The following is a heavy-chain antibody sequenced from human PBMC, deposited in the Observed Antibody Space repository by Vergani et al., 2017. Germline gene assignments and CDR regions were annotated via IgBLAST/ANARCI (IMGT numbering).Heavy chain of an antibody. Sequence: VQLLESGGDLVQPGGSLRLSCTASGFIFSTYAMSWVRQAPGKGLEWIGSINYVGRTYYIPSLQSRATVFVDTSKNQFSLNLTSVTAADTAVYYCARGRGDNWYFDLWGRGTLVTVSS. D-gene: IGHD3-16*01. CDR1: GFIFSTYA. CDR2: INYVGRT. CDR3: ARGRGDNWYFDL. V-gene: IGHV4-59*04. J-gene: IGHJ2*01.